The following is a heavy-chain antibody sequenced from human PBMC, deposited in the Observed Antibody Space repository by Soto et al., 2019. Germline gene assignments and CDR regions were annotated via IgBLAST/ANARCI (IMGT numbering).Heavy chain of an antibody. Sequence: GGSLRLSCTASGFTFGAYTMSWFRQAPGKGLEWVGLILDKGHDETTNYATSVKGRFTISRDDSKSIAYLQMNSLQTEDTALYFCARGGYQYEYWGQGTQVTVSS. V-gene: IGHV3-49*03. CDR3: ARGGYQYEY. J-gene: IGHJ4*02. D-gene: IGHD5-12*01. CDR2: ILDKGHDETT. CDR1: GFTFGAYT.